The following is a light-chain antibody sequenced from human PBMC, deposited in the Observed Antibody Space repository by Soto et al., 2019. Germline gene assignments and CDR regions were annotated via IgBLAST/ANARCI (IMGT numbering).Light chain of an antibody. Sequence: EIVLTQSPGTLSLSPGERATLSCRASQSVSSNYLAWYQQKRGQAPRLLIYGVSSRATGIPTRFSGSGSGTYFTLTISTLEPKDIAFYYCQQNDTAPRTFGQGTKVEI. CDR3: QQNDTAPRT. J-gene: IGKJ1*01. V-gene: IGKV3-20*01. CDR1: QSVSSNY. CDR2: GVS.